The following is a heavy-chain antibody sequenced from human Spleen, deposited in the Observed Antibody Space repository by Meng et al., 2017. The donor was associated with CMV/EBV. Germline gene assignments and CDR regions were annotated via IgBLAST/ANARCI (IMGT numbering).Heavy chain of an antibody. J-gene: IGHJ4*02. CDR1: GGSFSGYY. Sequence: VQLPQWGAGLLKPSETLSLTCAVYGGSFSGYYWSWIRQPPGKGLEWIGEINHSGSTNYNPSLKSRVTISVDTSKNQFSLKLSSVTAADTAVYYCARGGYYVGWGQGTLVTVSS. V-gene: IGHV4-34*01. D-gene: IGHD3-10*02. CDR3: ARGGYYVG. CDR2: INHSGST.